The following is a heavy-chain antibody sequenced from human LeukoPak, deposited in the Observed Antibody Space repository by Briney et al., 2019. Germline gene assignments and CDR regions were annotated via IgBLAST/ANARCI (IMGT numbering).Heavy chain of an antibody. D-gene: IGHD3-10*01. V-gene: IGHV4-61*01. CDR3: ARGRYGSGSYYNVEYFDY. CDR1: GGSISSNSYS. CDR2: IYYSGST. Sequence: SETLSLTCTVSGGSISSNSYSWSWIRQPPGKGLEWIGYIYYSGSTNYNPSLKSRVTISVDTSKNQFSLKLSSVTAADTAVYYCARGRYGSGSYYNVEYFDYWGQGTLVTVSS. J-gene: IGHJ4*02.